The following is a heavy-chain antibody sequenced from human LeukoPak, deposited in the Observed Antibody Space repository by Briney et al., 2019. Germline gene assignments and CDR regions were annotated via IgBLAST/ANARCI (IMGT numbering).Heavy chain of an antibody. CDR2: NIPIFGTA. V-gene: IGHV1-69*06. CDR1: GGTSSSYA. Sequence: SVKVSCKASGGTSSSYAISCVRQAPGQGLEWMVGNIPIFGTANYAQKFQGGVTITSDKSTSTAYMELSSLRSEDTAVYYCARGACSGGSCYSGAPFDYWGQGTLVTVSS. J-gene: IGHJ4*02. D-gene: IGHD2-15*01. CDR3: ARGACSGGSCYSGAPFDY.